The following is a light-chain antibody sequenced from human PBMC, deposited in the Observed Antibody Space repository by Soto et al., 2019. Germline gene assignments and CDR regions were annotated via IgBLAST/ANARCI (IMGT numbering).Light chain of an antibody. Sequence: DIQMTQSPSTLSASVGDRVTITCRASQSISTWLAWYQQKPGKAPKLLIYKASSLKSGVPSRFSGSGSGTEFTLTISSLQPDDFATYYCQQYINRWTLGQGTKV. CDR1: QSISTW. V-gene: IGKV1-5*03. CDR2: KAS. CDR3: QQYINRWT. J-gene: IGKJ1*01.